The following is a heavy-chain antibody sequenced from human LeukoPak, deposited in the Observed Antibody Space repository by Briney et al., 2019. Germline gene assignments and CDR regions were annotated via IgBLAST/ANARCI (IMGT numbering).Heavy chain of an antibody. CDR1: GDSISSYY. D-gene: IGHD3-22*01. V-gene: IGHV4-59*01. CDR3: AREAYYDRSGYYTS. CDR2: IYYSGST. J-gene: IGHJ4*02. Sequence: SETLSLTCTVSGDSISSYYWSWIRQPPGKGLEWIGYIYYSGSTNYNPSLKSRVTISVDTSKNQFSLKLSSVTAADTAVYYCAREAYYDRSGYYTSWGQGTLVTVSS.